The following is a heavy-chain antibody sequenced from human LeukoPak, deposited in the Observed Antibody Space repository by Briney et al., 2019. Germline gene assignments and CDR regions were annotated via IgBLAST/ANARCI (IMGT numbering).Heavy chain of an antibody. V-gene: IGHV5-51*01. J-gene: IGHJ6*02. CDR3: ARHGLEGCTGGRCFQSFHYYGMDV. D-gene: IGHD2-8*02. CDR1: GYTFIDYW. CDR2: IFPADSDT. Sequence: PGESLKISCQDSGYTFIDYWIGWVRQVPGKGLEWMGIIFPADSDTKYSPSFQGQVTISVDRSNSTAYLQWSSLKASDTAVYYCARHGLEGCTGGRCFQSFHYYGMDVWGQGTAVSVSS.